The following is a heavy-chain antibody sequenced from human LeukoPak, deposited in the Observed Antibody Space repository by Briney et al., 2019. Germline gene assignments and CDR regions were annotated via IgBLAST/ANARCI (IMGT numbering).Heavy chain of an antibody. CDR2: IYYTGST. CDR1: GGSISSYY. J-gene: IGHJ3*02. V-gene: IGHV4-59*01. D-gene: IGHD2-2*01. CDR3: AREDCSSTSCCSDDAFDI. Sequence: SETLSLTCTVSGGSISSYYWSWIRQPPGKGLEWIGYIYYTGSTNYSPSLKSRVTISVDTSKNQFSLKLRSVTAADTAVYYCAREDCSSTSCCSDDAFDIWGRGTMVTVSS.